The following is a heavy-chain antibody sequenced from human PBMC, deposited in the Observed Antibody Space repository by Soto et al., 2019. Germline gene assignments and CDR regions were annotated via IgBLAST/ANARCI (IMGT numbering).Heavy chain of an antibody. V-gene: IGHV3-21*01. Sequence: GGSLRLSCAASGFIFSTYSMNWVRQAPGKGLEWVSSISSSSSYIYYADSVKGRFTISRDNAKNSLYLQMNSLRAEDTAVYYCAKWLRSGSYYCDFWGQGTMVTVSS. CDR3: AKWLRSGSYYCDF. CDR1: GFIFSTYS. J-gene: IGHJ4*02. D-gene: IGHD6-19*01. CDR2: ISSSSSYI.